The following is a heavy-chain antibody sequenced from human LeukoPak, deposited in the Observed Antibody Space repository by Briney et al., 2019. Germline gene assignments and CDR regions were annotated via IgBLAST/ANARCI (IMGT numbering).Heavy chain of an antibody. CDR1: GGSMSSYY. Sequence: PSETLSLTCTVSGGSMSSYYWSWIRQPAGKGLEWIGRIYFTGSTYYNPSLKSRVTISVDTSKNQFSLKLSSVTAADTAVYYCARSLMITFGGVTSYYFDYWGQGTLVTVSS. CDR3: ARSLMITFGGVTSYYFDY. CDR2: IYFTGST. J-gene: IGHJ4*02. D-gene: IGHD3-16*01. V-gene: IGHV4-59*05.